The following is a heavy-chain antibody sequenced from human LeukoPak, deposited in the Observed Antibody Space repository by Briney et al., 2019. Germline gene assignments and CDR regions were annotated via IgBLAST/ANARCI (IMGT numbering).Heavy chain of an antibody. J-gene: IGHJ4*02. D-gene: IGHD5-24*01. V-gene: IGHV1-2*02. CDR2: INPNSGGT. CDR1: GYTFTGYY. CDR3: ARDLGDGYQDY. Sequence: GASVKVSCKASGYTFTGYYMHWVRQAPGQGLEWMGWINPNSGGTNYAEKFQGRVTMTRDTSISTAYMELSSLRSDDTAVYYCARDLGDGYQDYWGQGTLVTVSS.